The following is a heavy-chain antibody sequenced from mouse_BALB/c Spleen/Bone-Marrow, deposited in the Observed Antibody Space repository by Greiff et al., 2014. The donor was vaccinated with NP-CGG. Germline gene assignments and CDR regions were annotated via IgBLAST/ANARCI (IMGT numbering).Heavy chain of an antibody. V-gene: IGHV14-3*02. D-gene: IGHD2-1*01. Sequence: EVKLMESGAELVKPGASVKLSCTASGFNIKDTYMHWVKQGPEQGLEWIGRIDPANGNTKYDPKFQGKATITADTSSNTAYLQLSSLTSEDTAVYYCARNGNYGAWFAYWGQGTLVTVSA. CDR2: IDPANGNT. CDR1: GFNIKDTY. J-gene: IGHJ3*01. CDR3: ARNGNYGAWFAY.